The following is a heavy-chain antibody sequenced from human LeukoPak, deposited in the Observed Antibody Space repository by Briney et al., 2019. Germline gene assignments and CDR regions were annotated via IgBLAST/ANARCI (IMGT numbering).Heavy chain of an antibody. CDR1: GFTFSNYA. D-gene: IGHD1-26*01. V-gene: IGHV3-23*01. CDR3: AKDRVGAAPMSHFDC. CDR2: IVGSGGST. Sequence: GGSLRLSCAASGFTFSNYAMNWVRQPPGGGLEWVSAIVGSGGSTHYADSVEGRFTISKDNSKNTLYLQMNSLRADDTAVYYCAKDRVGAAPMSHFDCGGQGTLVTVSS. J-gene: IGHJ4*02.